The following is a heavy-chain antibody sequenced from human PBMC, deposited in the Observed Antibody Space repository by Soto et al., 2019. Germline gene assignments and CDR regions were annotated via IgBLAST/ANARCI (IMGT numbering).Heavy chain of an antibody. J-gene: IGHJ5*02. V-gene: IGHV1-2*02. CDR3: ATNHRSSTSRGSDFDP. CDR1: DYSFTGYK. D-gene: IGHD2-2*01. CDR2: IDPNSGVT. Sequence: QVQLVQSGAEVMKPGASVKVSCKAYDYSFTGYKIDWVRQAPGQGLEWMGWIDPNSGVTHYARKFQGRVTMTRDTSISTAYLEMRRLTSDDTAVSYCATNHRSSTSRGSDFDPWGQGTEVIVSS.